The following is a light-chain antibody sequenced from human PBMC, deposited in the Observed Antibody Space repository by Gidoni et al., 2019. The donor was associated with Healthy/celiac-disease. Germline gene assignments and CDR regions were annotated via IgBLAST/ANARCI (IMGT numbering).Light chain of an antibody. J-gene: IGLJ2*01. CDR3: AAWDDSLNGVV. CDR1: SSNIGSNT. V-gene: IGLV1-44*01. Sequence: QSVLTQPPSASGTPGQRVTISCSGSSSNIGSNTVNWYQQLPDRFSCSKSGTSASLAISGLQSEDEADYYCAAWDDSLNGVVFGGGTKLTVL.